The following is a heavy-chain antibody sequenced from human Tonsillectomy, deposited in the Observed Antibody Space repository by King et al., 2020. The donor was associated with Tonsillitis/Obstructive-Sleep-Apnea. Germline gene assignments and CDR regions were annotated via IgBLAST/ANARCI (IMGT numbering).Heavy chain of an antibody. CDR1: GGSMTSYH. D-gene: IGHD2-15*01. Sequence: LPLQESGPGLVKPSENLSLTCTVSGGSMTSYHWSWMRQPPGKGLEWIGYIYYSGSTNYNASLQSRVTIAVDTSKNQFSLKLSSVTAADTAVYYCARPNCSGGSCQPNAFDIWGQGTMVTVSS. CDR3: ARPNCSGGSCQPNAFDI. J-gene: IGHJ3*02. V-gene: IGHV4-59*01. CDR2: IYYSGST.